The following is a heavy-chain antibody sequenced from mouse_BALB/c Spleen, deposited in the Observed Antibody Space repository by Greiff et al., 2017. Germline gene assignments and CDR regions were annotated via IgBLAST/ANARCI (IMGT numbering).Heavy chain of an antibody. D-gene: IGHD1-1*01. CDR2: INPSSGYT. V-gene: IGHV1-4*02. CDR1: GYTFTSYT. J-gene: IGHJ2*01. Sequence: QVQLQQSAAELARPGASVKMSCKASGYTFTSYTMHWVKQRPGQGLEWIGYINPSSGYTEYNQKFKDKTTLTADKSSSTTYMQLSSLTSEDSAVYYCARGSSPYYFDYWGQGTTLTVSS. CDR3: ARGSSPYYFDY.